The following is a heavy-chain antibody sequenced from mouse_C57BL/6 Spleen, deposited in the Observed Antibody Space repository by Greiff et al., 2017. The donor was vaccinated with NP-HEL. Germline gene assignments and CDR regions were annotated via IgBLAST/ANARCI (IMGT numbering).Heavy chain of an antibody. J-gene: IGHJ2*01. CDR3: ARSSSYPLFDY. Sequence: EVQLQQSVAELVRPGASVKLSCTASGFNFKNSYMHWVKQRPEQGLEWIGRIDPANGNTNYAPKFQGKATITADTSSNTAYLQLSSLTSEDTAIYYCARSSSYPLFDYWGQGTTLTVSS. CDR1: GFNFKNSY. CDR2: IDPANGNT. V-gene: IGHV14-3*01. D-gene: IGHD1-1*01.